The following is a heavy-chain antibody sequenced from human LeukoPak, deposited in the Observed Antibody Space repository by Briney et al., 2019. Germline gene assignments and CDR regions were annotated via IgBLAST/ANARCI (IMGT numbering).Heavy chain of an antibody. Sequence: GGSLRLSCAASGFTFSSYGMHWVRQAPGKGLEWVAVIWYDGSNKYYADSVKGRFTISRDNSKNTLYLQMNSLRAEDTAVYYCAREGRYCSSTSCYSYRVFDYWGQGTLVTVSS. J-gene: IGHJ4*02. CDR3: AREGRYCSSTSCYSYRVFDY. CDR1: GFTFSSYG. D-gene: IGHD2-2*01. V-gene: IGHV3-33*01. CDR2: IWYDGSNK.